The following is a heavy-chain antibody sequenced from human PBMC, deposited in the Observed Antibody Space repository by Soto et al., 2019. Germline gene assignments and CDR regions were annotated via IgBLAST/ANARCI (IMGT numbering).Heavy chain of an antibody. CDR2: ISGSGGST. Sequence: EVQLLESGGGLVQPGGSLRLSCAASGFTFSKYAMAWVRQAPGKGLEWVSAISGSGGSTYYADSVKGRFTISRDNSKNTLYLQMNSLRAEDTAVYYCAKDYYDSSGLDYWGQGTLVTVSS. J-gene: IGHJ4*02. V-gene: IGHV3-23*01. CDR1: GFTFSKYA. D-gene: IGHD3-22*01. CDR3: AKDYYDSSGLDY.